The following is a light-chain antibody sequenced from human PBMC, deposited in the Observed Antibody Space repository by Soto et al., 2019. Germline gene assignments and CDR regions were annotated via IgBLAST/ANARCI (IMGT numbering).Light chain of an antibody. CDR3: QQYNKWRT. Sequence: IVMKKSPATLSAFPGERATLSCRASQSVSTNLAWYQQKPGQAPRLLIYGASTRATGIPARISGSGSGTDFTLTITSLQSEDFAVYYCQQYNKWRTFCQGTKVDIK. V-gene: IGKV3-15*01. CDR1: QSVSTN. CDR2: GAS. J-gene: IGKJ1*01.